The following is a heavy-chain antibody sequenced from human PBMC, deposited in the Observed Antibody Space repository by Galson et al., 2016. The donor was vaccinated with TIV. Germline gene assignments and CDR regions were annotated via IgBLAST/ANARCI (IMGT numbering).Heavy chain of an antibody. CDR1: GGPFITQA. V-gene: IGHV1-69*05. Sequence: SVKVSCKASGGPFITQAISWVRQAPGQGLEWMGGIIPIFGTTNYAQKFQGRVTITTDESTKTAYMELNSLRSEDTAVYYCARLPSYYGSGNHRFDPWGQGTLVTVSS. CDR2: IIPIFGTT. CDR3: ARLPSYYGSGNHRFDP. D-gene: IGHD3-10*01. J-gene: IGHJ5*02.